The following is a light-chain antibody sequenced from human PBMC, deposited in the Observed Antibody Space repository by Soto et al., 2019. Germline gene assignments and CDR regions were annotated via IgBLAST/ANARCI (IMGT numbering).Light chain of an antibody. CDR2: LGS. CDR3: MQALQTPIT. V-gene: IGKV2-28*01. CDR1: QSLLHSNGYNY. Sequence: DIVMTQSPLSLPVTPGEPASISCRSSQSLLHSNGYNYLDWYLQKPGQSPQLLIYLGSNRASGVADRFSGSGSGTDFTLKISRVEAEDVGVYYCMQALQTPITFGQGTKVDIK. J-gene: IGKJ1*01.